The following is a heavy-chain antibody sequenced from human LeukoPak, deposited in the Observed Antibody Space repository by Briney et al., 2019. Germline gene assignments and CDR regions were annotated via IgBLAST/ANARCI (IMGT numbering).Heavy chain of an antibody. CDR2: ISYDGSNK. V-gene: IGHV3-30*04. D-gene: IGHD4-23*01. CDR1: GFTFSSYA. CDR3: ARGYGGNSGGKYYYYYMDV. Sequence: GGSLRLSCAASGFTFSSYAMHWVRQAPGKGLEWVAVISYDGSNKYYADSVKGRFTISRDNSKNTLYLQMNSLRAEDTAVYYCARGYGGNSGGKYYYYYMDVWGKGTTVTVSS. J-gene: IGHJ6*03.